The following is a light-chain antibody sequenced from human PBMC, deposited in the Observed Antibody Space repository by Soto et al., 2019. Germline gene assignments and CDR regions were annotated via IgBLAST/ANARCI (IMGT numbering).Light chain of an antibody. CDR1: QSVSVNS. J-gene: IGKJ1*01. CDR3: QQYGRSPSWT. CDR2: GAS. Sequence: EIVLTQSPGTLSLSPGERATLSCRASQSVSVNSLAWYQQKGGQAPRLLIYGASNRATGIPDRFRGSASGREFTLTISRLEPEDFGVYYCQQYGRSPSWTFGQGTKVEVK. V-gene: IGKV3-20*01.